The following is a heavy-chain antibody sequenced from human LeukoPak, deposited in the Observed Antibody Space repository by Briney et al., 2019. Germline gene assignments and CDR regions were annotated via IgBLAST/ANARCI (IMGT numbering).Heavy chain of an antibody. J-gene: IGHJ4*02. CDR1: GHTFTSYG. D-gene: IGHD2-2*01. Sequence: ASVKVSCKASGHTFTSYGISWVRQAPGQGLEWMGWISAYNGNTNYAKKLQGRATMTTDTSTSTAYMELRSLRSDDTAVYYCARAHCSSTSCYIDYWGQGTLVTVSS. V-gene: IGHV1-18*01. CDR2: ISAYNGNT. CDR3: ARAHCSSTSCYIDY.